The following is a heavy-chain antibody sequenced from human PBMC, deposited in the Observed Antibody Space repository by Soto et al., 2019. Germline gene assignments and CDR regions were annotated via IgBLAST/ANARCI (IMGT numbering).Heavy chain of an antibody. CDR3: AKDLYSNYGDAFDI. D-gene: IGHD4-4*01. CDR2: ISWNSDNI. CDR1: GFTFDDYA. J-gene: IGHJ3*02. Sequence: LRLSCAASGFTFDDYAMHWVRQAPGKGLEWVSGISWNSDNIVYADSVKGRFTISRDNAKNSLYLQMNSLRAEDTASYYCAKDLYSNYGDAFDIWGQGTMVTVS. V-gene: IGHV3-9*01.